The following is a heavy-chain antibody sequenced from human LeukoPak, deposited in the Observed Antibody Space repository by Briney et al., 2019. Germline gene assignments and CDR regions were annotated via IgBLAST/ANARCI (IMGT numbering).Heavy chain of an antibody. Sequence: GGSLRLSCAASGFTVSSKYMSWVRQTPGKGLQWVALIYSSGDTYTADSVKGRFTISRDNSENRLYLQMDSLRAEDTAVYYCATGYYSGSGSYGYLDYWGQGTLVTVSS. D-gene: IGHD3-10*01. CDR3: ATGYYSGSGSYGYLDY. CDR1: GFTVSSKY. J-gene: IGHJ4*02. V-gene: IGHV3-53*01. CDR2: IYSSGDT.